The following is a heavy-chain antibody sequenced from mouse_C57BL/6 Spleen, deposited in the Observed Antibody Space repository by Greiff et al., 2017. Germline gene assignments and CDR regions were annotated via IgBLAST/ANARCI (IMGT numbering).Heavy chain of an antibody. J-gene: IGHJ4*01. CDR3: ARSFGDYYGSSHARDY. CDR2: IRNTANGYTT. CDR1: GFTFTDYY. Sequence: EVMLVESGGGLVQPGGSLSLSCAASGFTFTDYYMSWVRQPPGKALEWLGFIRNTANGYTTEYSASLKGRFNISRDNSQSILYLQMNALRAEDSATYYCARSFGDYYGSSHARDYWGQGTSVTVSS. D-gene: IGHD1-1*01. V-gene: IGHV7-3*01.